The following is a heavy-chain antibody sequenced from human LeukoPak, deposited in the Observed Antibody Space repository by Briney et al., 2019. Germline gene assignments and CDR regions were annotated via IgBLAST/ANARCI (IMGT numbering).Heavy chain of an antibody. Sequence: GGSLRLSCAASGFTFSSHSMHWVRQAPGEGLEYISYISSDSSTMYYADSVKGRFTISRDNARNSLYLLMNSLRVDDTAVYYCATWAGTAAGFSGPFDYWGQGTPVTVSS. CDR2: ISSDSSTM. J-gene: IGHJ4*02. D-gene: IGHD6-13*01. V-gene: IGHV3-48*01. CDR1: GFTFSSHS. CDR3: ATWAGTAAGFSGPFDY.